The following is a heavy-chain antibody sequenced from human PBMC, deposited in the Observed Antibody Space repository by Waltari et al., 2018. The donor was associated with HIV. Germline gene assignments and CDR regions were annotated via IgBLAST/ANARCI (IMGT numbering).Heavy chain of an antibody. D-gene: IGHD2-15*01. CDR3: AGAKRCGTECLDAFDV. CDR1: GGSFMSYS. Sequence: QVQLQQWGAGLLKRSENLSPSSAVYGGSFMSYSWNWIRQFPGKGPEWLGQINQTGNTNFNPSLKSRFTIAVDTSKNQFSLRVTSMTAADTAVYYCAGAKRCGTECLDAFDVWGQGTMVSVSS. V-gene: IGHV4-34*01. CDR2: INQTGNT. J-gene: IGHJ3*01.